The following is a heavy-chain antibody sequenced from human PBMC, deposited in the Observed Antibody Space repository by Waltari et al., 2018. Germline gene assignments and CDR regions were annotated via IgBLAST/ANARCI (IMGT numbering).Heavy chain of an antibody. CDR2: IIPILGIA. J-gene: IGHJ4*02. Sequence: QVQLVQSGAEVKKPGSSVKVSCKASGGTFSSYAISWVRQAPGQGLEWRGGIIPILGIANYAQKFQGRVTITADKSTSTAYMELSSLRSEDTAVYYCARDRREMATISYFDYWGQGTLVTVSS. CDR1: GGTFSSYA. V-gene: IGHV1-69*10. CDR3: ARDRREMATISYFDY. D-gene: IGHD5-12*01.